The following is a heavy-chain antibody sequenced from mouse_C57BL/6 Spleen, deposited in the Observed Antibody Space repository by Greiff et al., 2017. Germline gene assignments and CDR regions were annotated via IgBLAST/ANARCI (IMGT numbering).Heavy chain of an antibody. D-gene: IGHD3-2*02. J-gene: IGHJ4*01. Sequence: EVQRVESGGDLVKPGGSLKLSCAASGFTFSSYGMSWVRQTPDKRLEWVATICSGGSYTYYPDSVKGLFTISRDNAKNTLYLQMSSLKSEDTAMYYCARHQGEKYAMDYWGQGTSVTVSS. CDR2: ICSGGSYT. V-gene: IGHV5-6*01. CDR3: ARHQGEKYAMDY. CDR1: GFTFSSYG.